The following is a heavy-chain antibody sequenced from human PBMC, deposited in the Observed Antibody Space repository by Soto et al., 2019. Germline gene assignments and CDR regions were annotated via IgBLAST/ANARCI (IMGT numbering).Heavy chain of an antibody. D-gene: IGHD5-12*01. V-gene: IGHV1-69*08. CDR3: ARDPYSGYDSLGY. Sequence: QVQLVQSGAEVKKPGSSVKVSCKASGGTFSSYTISWVRQAPGQGLEWMGRIIPILGIANYAQKFQGRVTITADKSTSTAYMELSSLRSEDTAVYYCARDPYSGYDSLGYWGQGTLVTVSS. J-gene: IGHJ4*02. CDR1: GGTFSSYT. CDR2: IIPILGIA.